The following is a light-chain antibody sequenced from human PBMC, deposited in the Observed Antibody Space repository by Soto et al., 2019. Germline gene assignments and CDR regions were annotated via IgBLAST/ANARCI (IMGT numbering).Light chain of an antibody. CDR3: QQYNNWPQT. CDR1: QSISDT. V-gene: IGKV3-15*01. CDR2: DAS. J-gene: IGKJ1*01. Sequence: IVMPQSPATLSGSPGGRATLCCRASQSISDTLAWYQQKPGQAPRLLIYDASTRATGIPARFSGSGSGTDFTLTISGLQSEDFAVYYCQQYNNWPQTFGQGTKVDIK.